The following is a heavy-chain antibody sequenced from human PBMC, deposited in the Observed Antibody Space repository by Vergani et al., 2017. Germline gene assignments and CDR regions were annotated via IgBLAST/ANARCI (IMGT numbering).Heavy chain of an antibody. CDR3: AREWMATTFDY. CDR1: GFTFSSYA. J-gene: IGHJ4*02. D-gene: IGHD5-12*01. Sequence: QVQLVESGGGVVQPGRSLRLSCAASGFTFSSYAMHWVRQAPGKGLEWVAVISYDGSNKYYADSVKGRFTISRDNSKNTLYLQMNSLRAEDTAVYYCAREWMATTFDYWGQGTLVTVSS. V-gene: IGHV3-30-3*01. CDR2: ISYDGSNK.